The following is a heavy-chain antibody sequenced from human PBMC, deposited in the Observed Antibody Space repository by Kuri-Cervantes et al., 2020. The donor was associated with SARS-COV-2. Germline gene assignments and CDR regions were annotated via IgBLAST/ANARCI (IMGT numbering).Heavy chain of an antibody. J-gene: IGHJ6*02. CDR3: AKGSAYGSEDYGMDV. Sequence: GGSLRLSCAASGFTFSGSAMHWVRQAPGKGLEWVSGINWNSGSIGYADSVKGRFTISRDNAKNSLYLQMNSLRAEDTALYYCAKGSAYGSEDYGMDVWGQGTTVTVSS. V-gene: IGHV3-9*01. CDR2: INWNSGSI. D-gene: IGHD3-10*01. CDR1: GFTFSGSA.